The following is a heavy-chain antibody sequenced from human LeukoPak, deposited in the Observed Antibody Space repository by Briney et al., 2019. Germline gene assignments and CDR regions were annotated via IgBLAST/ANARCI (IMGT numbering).Heavy chain of an antibody. V-gene: IGHV3-23*01. CDR1: GFTFSSYA. Sequence: GGSLRLSCAASGFTFSSYAMSWVRQAPGKGLEWVSAISGSGGSTYYADSVKGRFTISRDNSKNTLYLQMNSLRAEDTAVYYCANGAAGDCSGGSCYFEYWGQGTLVTVSS. CDR3: ANGAAGDCSGGSCYFEY. J-gene: IGHJ4*02. CDR2: ISGSGGST. D-gene: IGHD2-15*01.